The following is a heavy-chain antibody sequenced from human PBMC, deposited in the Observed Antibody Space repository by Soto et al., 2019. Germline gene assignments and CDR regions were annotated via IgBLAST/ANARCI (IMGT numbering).Heavy chain of an antibody. J-gene: IGHJ4*02. CDR3: ARLEAIAAVIDY. Sequence: QVQLQESGPGLVKPSETLSLTCTVSGGSISSYYWSWIRQPPGKGLEWIGYIYYSGSTNYNPSLKSRVTISVDTSKNQFSLKLSSVTAADTAVYYCARLEAIAAVIDYWGQGTLVTVSS. CDR2: IYYSGST. V-gene: IGHV4-59*01. D-gene: IGHD6-13*01. CDR1: GGSISSYY.